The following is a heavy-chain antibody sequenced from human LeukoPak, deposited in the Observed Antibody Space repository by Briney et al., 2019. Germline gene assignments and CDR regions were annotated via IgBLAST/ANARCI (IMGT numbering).Heavy chain of an antibody. V-gene: IGHV4-39*01. CDR2: IYDSGST. J-gene: IGHJ4*02. CDR1: GGSISSNNYF. D-gene: IGHD3-3*01. CDR3: QSRFLEWLLDY. Sequence: SETLSLTCTVSGGSISSNNYFWGWIRQPPGKGLEWIGSIYDSGSTYYNPSHKSRVTISVDTSKNQFSLKLNSVTAADTAMYYCQSRFLEWLLDYWGQGTLVTVSS.